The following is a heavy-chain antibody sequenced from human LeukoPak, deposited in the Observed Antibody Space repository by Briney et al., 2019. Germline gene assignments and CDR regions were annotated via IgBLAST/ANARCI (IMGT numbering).Heavy chain of an antibody. D-gene: IGHD6-13*01. J-gene: IGHJ3*02. CDR2: MNPNSGNT. V-gene: IGHV1-8*03. CDR3: ARAYSSSWYGAFDI. CDR1: GYTFTSYD. Sequence: ASMKVSCKASGYTFTSYDINWVRQATGQGLEWMGWMNPNSGNTGYAQKFQGRVTITRNTSISTAYMELSSLRSEDTAVYYCARAYSSSWYGAFDIWGQGTMVTVSS.